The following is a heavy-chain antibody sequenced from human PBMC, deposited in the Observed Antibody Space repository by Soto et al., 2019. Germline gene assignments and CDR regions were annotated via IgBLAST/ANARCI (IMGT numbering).Heavy chain of an antibody. D-gene: IGHD2-2*01. J-gene: IGHJ4*02. CDR2: ISSSSSYI. Sequence: GGSLRLSCAASGFTFSSYSMNWVRQAPGKGLEWVSSISSSSSYIYYADSVKGRFTISRDNAKNSLYLQMNSLRAEDTAVYYCARDQGSATNRLFDYCGQGTLVTVYS. CDR1: GFTFSSYS. CDR3: ARDQGSATNRLFDY. V-gene: IGHV3-21*01.